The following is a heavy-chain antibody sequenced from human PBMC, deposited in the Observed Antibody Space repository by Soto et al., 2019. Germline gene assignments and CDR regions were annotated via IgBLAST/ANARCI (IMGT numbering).Heavy chain of an antibody. V-gene: IGHV4-39*01. Sequence: SETLSLTCTVSGGSISSSSYYWGWIRQPPGKGLEWIGYIYYSGSPYYNPSLKSRVTISVDTSKNQFSLKLSSVTAADTAVYYCVTVNLVGAAYYFDYWGPGTLVTVSS. CDR2: IYYSGSP. J-gene: IGHJ4*02. CDR3: VTVNLVGAAYYFDY. D-gene: IGHD1-26*01. CDR1: GGSISSSSYY.